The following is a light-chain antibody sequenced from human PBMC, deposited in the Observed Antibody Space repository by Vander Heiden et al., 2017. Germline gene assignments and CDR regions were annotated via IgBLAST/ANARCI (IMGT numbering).Light chain of an antibody. CDR1: QSISSNY. V-gene: IGKV3-20*01. CDR3: QQYAASAGT. CDR2: GAS. J-gene: IGKJ2*01. Sequence: VFTQSPGTLSLSPGERATLSCRASQSISSNYLAWYQHKPGQAPRLLIYGASSRATGIPDRFSGSGSGTGFTLTISRLEPEDFAVYYCQQYAASAGTFGEGTKLEMK.